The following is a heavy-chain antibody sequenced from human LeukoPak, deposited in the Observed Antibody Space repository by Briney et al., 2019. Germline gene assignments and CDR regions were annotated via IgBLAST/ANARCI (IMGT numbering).Heavy chain of an antibody. V-gene: IGHV3-64D*06. CDR1: GFTFNSYA. CDR2: ISNNGGST. J-gene: IGHJ2*01. CDR3: ARDYRYFDL. Sequence: GGSLRLSCSASGFTFNSYAMHWVRQAPGKGLEYVSTISNNGGSTYYADSVKGRFTISRDNSKNTLYLQVSSLRAEDTAVYYCARDYRYFDLWGRGTLVTVSS.